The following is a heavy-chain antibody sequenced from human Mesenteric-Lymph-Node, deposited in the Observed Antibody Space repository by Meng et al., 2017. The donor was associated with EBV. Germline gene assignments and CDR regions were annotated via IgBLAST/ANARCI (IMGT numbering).Heavy chain of an antibody. D-gene: IGHD5-12*01. V-gene: IGHV1-46*01. CDR2: VNPNSDST. Sequence: QVQLVQSGAEVKKPGASVKVSCKTSGYTFTNYYMNWVRQAPGQGPEWMGIVNPNSDSTNYAQKFQGRVTMTRDTSTTTGYMELSSLTSEDTAVYYCARGREFSGYQEYYFDYWGQGTLVTVSS. J-gene: IGHJ4*02. CDR1: GYTFTNYY. CDR3: ARGREFSGYQEYYFDY.